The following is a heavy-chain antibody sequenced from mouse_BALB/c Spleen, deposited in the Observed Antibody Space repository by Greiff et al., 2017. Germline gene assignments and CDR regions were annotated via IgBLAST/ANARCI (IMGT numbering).Heavy chain of an antibody. CDR2: ILPGSGST. J-gene: IGHJ4*01. V-gene: IGHV1-9*01. Sequence: QVQLQQSGAELMKPGASVKISCKATGYTFSSYWIEWVKQRPGHGLEWIGEILPGSGSTNYNEKFKGKATFTADTSSNTAYMQLSSLTSEDSAVYYCARRGIHYYAMDYWGQGTSVTVSS. CDR3: ARRGIHYYAMDY. CDR1: GYTFSSYW.